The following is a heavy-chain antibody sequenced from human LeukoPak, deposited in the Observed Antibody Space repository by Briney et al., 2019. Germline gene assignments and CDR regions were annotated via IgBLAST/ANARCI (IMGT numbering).Heavy chain of an antibody. CDR2: ISAYNGNT. V-gene: IGHV1-18*01. CDR3: AREDYYGSGTYYKKTVDY. Sequence: GASVKVSCEASGYTFTSYGISWVRQAPGQGLEWMGWISAYNGNTNYAQKLQGRVTMTTDTSTSTAYMELRSLRSDDTAVYYCAREDYYGSGTYYKKTVDYWGQGTLVTVSS. CDR1: GYTFTSYG. D-gene: IGHD3-10*01. J-gene: IGHJ4*02.